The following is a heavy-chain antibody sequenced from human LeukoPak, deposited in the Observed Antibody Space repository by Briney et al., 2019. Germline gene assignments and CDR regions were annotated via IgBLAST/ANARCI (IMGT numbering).Heavy chain of an antibody. CDR2: ISGSTGST. V-gene: IGHV3-23*01. Sequence: GGSLRLSCAASGFTFSNYAMNWVRQAPGKGLEWVSLISGSTGSTYYADSVKGRFSISRDNSKNTLYLQMSSLRADDTAVYYCARYCSGSICYSGVDYWGQGTLVPVS. J-gene: IGHJ4*02. D-gene: IGHD2-15*01. CDR1: GFTFSNYA. CDR3: ARYCSGSICYSGVDY.